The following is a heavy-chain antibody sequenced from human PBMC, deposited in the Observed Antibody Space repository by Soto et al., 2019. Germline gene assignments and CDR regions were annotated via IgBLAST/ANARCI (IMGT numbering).Heavy chain of an antibody. CDR2: INHKSDDT. CDR1: GSHFIENK. V-gene: IGHV1-2*02. D-gene: IGHD5-18*01. Sequence: ASVKVSSKASGSHFIENKLHWLRRATGQGLEGMGRINHKSDDTNYAQKFQGRVNMNRDKSIDTACLELTGLTSDDTATYYCASSRINPAMGYYFDYWGQGTLVTVSS. J-gene: IGHJ4*02. CDR3: ASSRINPAMGYYFDY.